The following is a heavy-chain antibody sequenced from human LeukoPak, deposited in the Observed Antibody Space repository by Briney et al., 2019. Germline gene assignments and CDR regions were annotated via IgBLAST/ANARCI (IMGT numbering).Heavy chain of an antibody. CDR1: GFTFSSYT. CDR2: ISSSSSAI. J-gene: IGHJ4*02. V-gene: IGHV3-48*02. D-gene: IGHD1-26*01. Sequence: GGSLRLSCAASGFTFSSYTMNWVRQAPGKGLEWVSYISSSSSAIYYADSVKGRFTISRDNAKNSLYLQMNSLRDEDTAVYYCARSAGSGSHPFDYWGQGTLVTVSS. CDR3: ARSAGSGSHPFDY.